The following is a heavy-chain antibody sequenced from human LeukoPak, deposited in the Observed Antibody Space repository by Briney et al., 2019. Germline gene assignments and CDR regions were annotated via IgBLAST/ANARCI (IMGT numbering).Heavy chain of an antibody. D-gene: IGHD3-3*01. J-gene: IGHJ4*02. V-gene: IGHV1-69*13. CDR3: ARANDFWSGPFDY. CDR2: IIPIFGTA. Sequence: SVKVSCKASGGTFSSYAISWVRQAPGQGLEWMGGIIPIFGTANYAQKFQGRVTITADESTSTAYMELSSLRSEDTAVYYCARANDFWSGPFDYWGQGTLVTVSS. CDR1: GGTFSSYA.